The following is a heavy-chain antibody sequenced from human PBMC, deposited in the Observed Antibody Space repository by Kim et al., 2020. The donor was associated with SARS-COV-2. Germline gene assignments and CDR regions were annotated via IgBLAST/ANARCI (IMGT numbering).Heavy chain of an antibody. Sequence: GGSLRLSCAASGFTFSSYAMRWVRQAPGKGLQWVSTGTSSGSDTYYADSVKGRFTVSRENSKNTLYLQMNGLRAEDTAVDYCTGAPACTRWFYPRG. CDR1: GFTFSSYA. J-gene: IGHJ6*01. V-gene: IGHV3-23*01. D-gene: IGHD6-13*01. CDR3: TGAPACTRWFYP. CDR2: GTSSGSDT.